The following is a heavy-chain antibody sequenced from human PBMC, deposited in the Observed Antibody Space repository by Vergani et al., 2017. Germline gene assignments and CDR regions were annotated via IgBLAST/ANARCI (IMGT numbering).Heavy chain of an antibody. CDR1: GGSMSGYY. V-gene: IGHV4-59*01. CDR3: GRVSDFYGLGSRLLDL. J-gene: IGHJ5*02. Sequence: QVRLQESGPGLVKPSETLSLTCSVSGGSMSGYYWSWIRQPPGKELECIGYMYHSGSTNYNPSLETRVNISGDTSKNQFSLKLNSVTAADTAVYYCGRVSDFYGLGSRLLDLWGQGILVTVSS. D-gene: IGHD3-10*01. CDR2: MYHSGST.